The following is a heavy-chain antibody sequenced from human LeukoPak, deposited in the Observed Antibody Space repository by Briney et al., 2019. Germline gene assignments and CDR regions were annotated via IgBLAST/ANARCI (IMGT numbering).Heavy chain of an antibody. Sequence: SETLSLTCTVSGGSISRSSSYYWGWIRPPPGKGLEWIWSIYYSGSTYYNPFLKSRVTISVDTSKTQFPLKLSSVTAADTAVYCCARLRSGYHDYWGQGTLVTVSS. D-gene: IGHD3-3*01. CDR2: IYYSGST. CDR1: GGSISRSSSYY. J-gene: IGHJ4*02. CDR3: ARLRSGYHDY. V-gene: IGHV4-39*01.